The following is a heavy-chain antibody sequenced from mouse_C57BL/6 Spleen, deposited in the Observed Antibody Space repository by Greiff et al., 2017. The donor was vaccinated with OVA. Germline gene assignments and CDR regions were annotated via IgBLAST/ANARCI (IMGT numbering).Heavy chain of an antibody. D-gene: IGHD1-1*01. J-gene: IGHJ4*01. CDR3: AREDYYGSSYEYAMDY. CDR1: GYSFTSYY. V-gene: IGHV1-66*01. Sequence: VKLVESGPELVKPGASVKISCKASGYSFTSYYIHWVKQRPGQGLEWIGWIYPGSGNTKYNEKFKGKATLTADTSSSTAYMQLSSLTSEDSAVYYCAREDYYGSSYEYAMDYWGQGTSVTVSS. CDR2: IYPGSGNT.